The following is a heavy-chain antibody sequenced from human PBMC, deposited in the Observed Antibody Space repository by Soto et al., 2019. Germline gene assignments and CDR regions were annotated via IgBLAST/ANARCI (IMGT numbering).Heavy chain of an antibody. CDR2: INHSGST. CDR1: GGSFSGYY. V-gene: IGHV4-34*01. Sequence: NPSETLSLTCAVYGGSFSGYYWTWIRQPPGTGLEWIGEINHSGSTNYNPSLKSRVTISVDTSKNQFSLKLTSVTAADTAVYYCARDKITGRFDYWGQGTLVTVSS. CDR3: ARDKITGRFDY. J-gene: IGHJ4*02. D-gene: IGHD2-8*02.